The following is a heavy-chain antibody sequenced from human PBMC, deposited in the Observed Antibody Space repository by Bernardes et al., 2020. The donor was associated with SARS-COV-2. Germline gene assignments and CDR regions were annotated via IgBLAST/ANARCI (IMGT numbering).Heavy chain of an antibody. CDR3: AKDQELERRNYYYGMDV. V-gene: IGHV3-23*01. J-gene: IGHJ6*02. Sequence: GGSLRLSCAASGFTFSSYAMSWVRQAPGKGLEWVSAISGSVGTTFYADSVKGRFTISRDNSKNMMYLQMNSLRAEDTAVYYCAKDQELERRNYYYGMDVWGQGTTVTVSS. CDR2: ISGSVGTT. D-gene: IGHD1-1*01. CDR1: GFTFSSYA.